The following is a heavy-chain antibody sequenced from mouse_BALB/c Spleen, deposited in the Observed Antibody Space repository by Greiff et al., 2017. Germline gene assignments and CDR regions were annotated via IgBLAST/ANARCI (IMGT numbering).Heavy chain of an antibody. D-gene: IGHD1-1*01. CDR2: IWWNDDK. CDR1: GFSLSTSGMS. CDR3: ARIRYGSHAMDY. V-gene: IGHV8-8*01. Sequence: QVTLKVSGPGILQPSQTLSLTCSFSGFSLSTSGMSVGWIRQPSGKGLEWLAHIWWNDDKYYNPALKSRLTISKDTSNNQVFLKIASVVTAYTATYYCARIRYGSHAMDYWGQGTSVTVSS. J-gene: IGHJ4*01.